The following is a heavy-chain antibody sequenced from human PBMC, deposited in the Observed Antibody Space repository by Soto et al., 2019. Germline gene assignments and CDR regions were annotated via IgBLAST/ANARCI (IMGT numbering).Heavy chain of an antibody. J-gene: IGHJ3*02. CDR3: ARDRGGGITMIVVVSPGAFDI. D-gene: IGHD3-22*01. V-gene: IGHV1-69*01. CDR1: GGTFSSYA. Sequence: QVQLVQSGAEVKKPGSSVKGSCKASGGTFSSYAISWVRQAPGQGLEWMGGIIPIFGTANYAQKFQGRVTITADESTSTAYMELSSLRSEDTAVYYCARDRGGGITMIVVVSPGAFDIWGQGTMVTVSS. CDR2: IIPIFGTA.